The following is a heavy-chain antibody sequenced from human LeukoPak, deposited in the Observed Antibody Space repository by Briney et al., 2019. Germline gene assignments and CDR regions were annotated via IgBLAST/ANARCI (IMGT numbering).Heavy chain of an antibody. D-gene: IGHD3-22*01. CDR2: INPNSGGT. V-gene: IGHV1-2*02. CDR1: GYTFTGYY. J-gene: IGHJ4*02. CDR3: ARNYYDSSGYYGLYYFDY. Sequence: ASVEVSCKASGYTFTGYYMHWVRQAPGQGLEWMGWINPNSGGTNYAQKFQGRVTMTRDTSISTAYMELSRLRSDDTAVYYCARNYYDSSGYYGLYYFDYWGQGTLVTVSS.